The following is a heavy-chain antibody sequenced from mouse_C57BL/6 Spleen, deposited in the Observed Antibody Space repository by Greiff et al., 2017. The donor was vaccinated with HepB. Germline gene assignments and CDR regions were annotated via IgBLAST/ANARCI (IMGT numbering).Heavy chain of an antibody. J-gene: IGHJ2*01. CDR3: ARRNWGGYFDY. V-gene: IGHV1-82*01. CDR2: IYPGDGDT. CDR1: GYAFSSSW. Sequence: QVQLKQSGPELVKPGASVKISCKASGYAFSSSWMNWVKQRPGKGLEWIGRIYPGDGDTNYNGKFKGKATLTADKSSSTAYMQLSSLTSEDSAVYFCARRNWGGYFDYWGQGTTLTVSS.